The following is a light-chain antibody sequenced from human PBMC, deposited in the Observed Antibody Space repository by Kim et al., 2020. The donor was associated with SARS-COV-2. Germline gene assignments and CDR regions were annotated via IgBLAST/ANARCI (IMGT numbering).Light chain of an antibody. Sequence: EIVMTQSPATLSVSPGERATLSCRASQSVSNSLAWYQQKPGQAPRLLIYDGSTRATGIPARFTGSGSGTEFTLTISSLQSEDFAVYYCQQYNDWPPWTFGQGTKVDIK. V-gene: IGKV3-15*01. CDR1: QSVSNS. CDR2: DGS. J-gene: IGKJ1*01. CDR3: QQYNDWPPWT.